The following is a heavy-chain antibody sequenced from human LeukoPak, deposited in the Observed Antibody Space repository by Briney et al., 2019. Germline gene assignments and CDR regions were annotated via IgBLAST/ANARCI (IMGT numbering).Heavy chain of an antibody. CDR1: GYTFTSYG. D-gene: IGHD6-19*01. V-gene: IGHV1-18*04. CDR3: ARDRSSGWYGPFGY. Sequence: ASVTVSCKASGYTFTSYGISWVRQAPGQGLEWMGWISAYNGNTNYAQKLQGRVTMTTDTSTSTAYMELRSLRSDDTAVYYCARDRSSGWYGPFGYWGQGTLVTVSS. J-gene: IGHJ4*02. CDR2: ISAYNGNT.